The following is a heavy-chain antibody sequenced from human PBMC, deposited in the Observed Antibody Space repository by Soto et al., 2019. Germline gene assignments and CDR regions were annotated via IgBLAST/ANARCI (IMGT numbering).Heavy chain of an antibody. D-gene: IGHD3-16*01. CDR1: GFRFSDYG. J-gene: IGHJ3*01. Sequence: QDQLVQSGAELRKPGASVRVSCRASGFRFSDYGFHWLRQAPGQGLEWMGWISAFNGNTETAQGLEERVTMTTDSSTTTAHMDLTNLTTDDTAIYYGAGSYYVADAFDVWGQGTMVTVSS. CDR2: ISAFNGNT. CDR3: AGSYYVADAFDV. V-gene: IGHV1-18*01.